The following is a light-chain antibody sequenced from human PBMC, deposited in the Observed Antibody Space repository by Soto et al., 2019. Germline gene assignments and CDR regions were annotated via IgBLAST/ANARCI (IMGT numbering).Light chain of an antibody. V-gene: IGKV1-39*01. J-gene: IGKJ2*01. Sequence: DIQMTQSPASLSASVGDRVTITCRASQSISNYFNWYQQKPGKAPKLLIYGASSLQSGVPSRFSGSGSGTDFTLTISSLQPEDFATYYCQQSYSTPYTFGQGTKLEIK. CDR2: GAS. CDR1: QSISNY. CDR3: QQSYSTPYT.